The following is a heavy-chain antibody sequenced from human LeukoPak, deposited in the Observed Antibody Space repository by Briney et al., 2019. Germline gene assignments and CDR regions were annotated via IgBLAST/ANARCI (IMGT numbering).Heavy chain of an antibody. D-gene: IGHD6-13*01. CDR2: IYYSGST. CDR3: ARGIAAAGNPFDY. J-gene: IGHJ4*02. V-gene: IGHV4-59*01. Sequence: KPSETLSLTCTVSGGSISSYYWSWIRQPPGTGLEWIGYIYYSGSTNYNPSLKSRVTISVDTSKNQFSLKLSSVTAADTAVYYCARGIAAAGNPFDYWGQGTLVTVSS. CDR1: GGSISSYY.